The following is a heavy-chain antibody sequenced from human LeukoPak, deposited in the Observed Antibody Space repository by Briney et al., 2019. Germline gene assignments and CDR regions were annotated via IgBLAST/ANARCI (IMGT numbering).Heavy chain of an antibody. D-gene: IGHD2-2*01. CDR1: GFNFNPYS. J-gene: IGHJ4*02. Sequence: GGSLRLSCTASGFNFNPYSMNWVRQAPGKGLEWIAYISGNRKTIYYADSVKGRFTVSRDNSKNTLYLQMNSLRAEDTAVYYCAKGSGIVVVPAAISFDYWGQGTLVTVSS. CDR2: ISGNRKTI. V-gene: IGHV3-48*01. CDR3: AKGSGIVVVPAAISFDY.